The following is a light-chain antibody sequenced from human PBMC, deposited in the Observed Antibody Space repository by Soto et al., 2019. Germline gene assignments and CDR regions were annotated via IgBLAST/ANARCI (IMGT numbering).Light chain of an antibody. J-gene: IGLJ1*01. CDR2: DVS. Sequence: QSVLTQPASVSGSPGQSITISCTGTSSDVGGYNYVSWYQQYPGKAPKLMIYDVSNRPSGVSNRFSGSKSGNTASLTISGLQAEEEADYYCISDTSSSPDVFGTGTKVTVL. CDR3: ISDTSSSPDV. V-gene: IGLV2-14*01. CDR1: SSDVGGYNY.